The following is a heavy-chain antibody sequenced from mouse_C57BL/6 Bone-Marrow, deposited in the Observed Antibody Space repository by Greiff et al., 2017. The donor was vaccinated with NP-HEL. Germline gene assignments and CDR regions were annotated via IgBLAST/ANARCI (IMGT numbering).Heavy chain of an antibody. V-gene: IGHV1-4*01. J-gene: IGHJ3*01. CDR1: GYTFTSYT. CDR3: GRGVGPPFGS. D-gene: IGHD3-1*01. CDR2: INPSSGYT. Sequence: VQLQQSGAELARPGASVKMSCKASGYTFTSYTMHWVKQRPGQGLEWIGYINPSSGYTKYNQKFKDKATLTADKSSSTAYMQLSSLTSEGSAVYYCGRGVGPPFGSWGQGTLVTVSA.